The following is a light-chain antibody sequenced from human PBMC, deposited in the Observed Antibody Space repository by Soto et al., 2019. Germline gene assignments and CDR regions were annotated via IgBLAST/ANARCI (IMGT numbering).Light chain of an antibody. CDR1: QSLVYSDGNTY. CDR2: KIS. J-gene: IGKJ2*01. V-gene: IGKV2-30*01. Sequence: DVVMTQSPLSLPVTLGQPASISCRSSQSLVYSDGNTYLTWFQQRPGQSPRRLIYKISDRDSGVPDRFSGSGSGTDFTLKISRVEAEDVGVYFCMQRTHWPHTFGQGTKLEIK. CDR3: MQRTHWPHT.